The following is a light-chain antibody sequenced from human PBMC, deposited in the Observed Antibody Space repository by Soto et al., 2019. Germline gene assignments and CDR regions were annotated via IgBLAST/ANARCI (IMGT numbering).Light chain of an antibody. J-gene: IGLJ1*01. CDR1: ISDDGGYNF. CDR2: EVN. V-gene: IGLV2-8*01. CDR3: SSYAGTSYV. Sequence: ALTQPSPASGSPGQSVTISCTGTISDDGGYNFDSWYQQHAGKVPRLMIYEVNTRPSVVPDRFSGSKSVNTASLTVSWLQLDDEADYYCSSYAGTSYVFGTGTKVTVL.